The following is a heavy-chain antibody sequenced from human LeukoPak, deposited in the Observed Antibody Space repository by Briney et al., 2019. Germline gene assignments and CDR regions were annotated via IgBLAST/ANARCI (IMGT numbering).Heavy chain of an antibody. D-gene: IGHD3-22*01. CDR3: ASTLYYYDSSGYSL. CDR2: IIPIDGTA. CDR1: RDTFTRCA. V-gene: IGHV1-69*05. J-gene: IGHJ4*02. Sequence: SVKVSCKASRDTFTRCAFSWVRQAPGQGLEWMGGIIPIDGTANFGQKFQGRVTITTDESTSTAYMELSSLRSEDTAVYYCASTLYYYDSSGYSLWGQGTLVTVSS.